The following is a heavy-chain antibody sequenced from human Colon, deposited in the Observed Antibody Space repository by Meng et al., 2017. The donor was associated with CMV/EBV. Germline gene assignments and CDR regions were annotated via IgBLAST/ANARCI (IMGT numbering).Heavy chain of an antibody. CDR3: ARVPYYDYVWGSYRYDDAFDI. Sequence: GSLRLSCNVYGGSISNYYWSWIRQAPGKGLEWIGYNYDSGSTKYNPSLKSRVTISVDTSKNQFSLKLSSVTAADTAVYYCARVPYYDYVWGSYRYDDAFDIWGQGTMVTVSS. J-gene: IGHJ3*02. CDR2: NYDSGST. CDR1: GGSISNYY. V-gene: IGHV4-59*01. D-gene: IGHD3-16*02.